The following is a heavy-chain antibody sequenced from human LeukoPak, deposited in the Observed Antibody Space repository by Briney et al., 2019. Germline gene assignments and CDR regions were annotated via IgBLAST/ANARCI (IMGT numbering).Heavy chain of an antibody. J-gene: IGHJ4*02. Sequence: PGGSLRLSCAASGFTFSSYAMSWVRQAPGKGLEWVSAISGSGGSTYYADSVKGRFTISRDNAKNSLYLQMNSLRAEDTAVYYCARIGNLCYFDYWGQGTLVTVSS. CDR2: ISGSGGST. CDR3: ARIGNLCYFDY. CDR1: GFTFSSYA. V-gene: IGHV3-23*01.